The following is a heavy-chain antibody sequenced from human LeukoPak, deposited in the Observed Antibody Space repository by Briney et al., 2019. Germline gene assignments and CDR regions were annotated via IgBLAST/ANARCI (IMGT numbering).Heavy chain of an antibody. CDR2: IKQDGSEK. Sequence: GGSLRPSCAASGFTFSSYWMSWVRQAPGKGLEWVANIKQDGSEKYYVDSVKGRFTISRDNAKNSLYLQMNSLRAEDTAVYYCAREYDYSNYGYSWYYFDYWGQGTLVTVSS. V-gene: IGHV3-7*01. CDR3: AREYDYSNYGYSWYYFDY. D-gene: IGHD4-4*01. CDR1: GFTFSSYW. J-gene: IGHJ4*02.